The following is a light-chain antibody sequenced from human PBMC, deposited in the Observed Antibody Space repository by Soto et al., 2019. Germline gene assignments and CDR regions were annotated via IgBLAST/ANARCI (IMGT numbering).Light chain of an antibody. V-gene: IGKV3-20*01. Sequence: EIVLTQSPGALSLSPGERVTLSCRASQSISNNHLAWYQQKPGQAPRLLIHGTSNRATGIPDRFSGSGSGTDLTLTFSRLEPEDCAVYYCEYYGSSITFGGGTRLEIK. CDR2: GTS. CDR1: QSISNNH. J-gene: IGKJ5*01. CDR3: EYYGSSIT.